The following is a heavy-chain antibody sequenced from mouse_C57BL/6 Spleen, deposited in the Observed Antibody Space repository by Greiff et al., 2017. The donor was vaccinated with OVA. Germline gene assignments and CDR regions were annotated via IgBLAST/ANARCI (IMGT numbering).Heavy chain of an antibody. CDR1: GYTFTSYW. CDR2: IDPNSGGT. D-gene: IGHD2-5*01. Sequence: QVQLQQPGAELVKPGASVKLSCTASGYTFTSYWMHWVKQRPGRGLEWIGRIDPNSGGTKYNEKFKSKATLTVDKPSSTAYMQLSSLTSEDSAVYYCARNSNYENYYAMDYWGQGTSVTVSS. V-gene: IGHV1-72*01. J-gene: IGHJ4*01. CDR3: ARNSNYENYYAMDY.